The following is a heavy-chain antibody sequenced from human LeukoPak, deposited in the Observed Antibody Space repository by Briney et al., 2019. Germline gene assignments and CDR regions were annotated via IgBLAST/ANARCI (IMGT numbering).Heavy chain of an antibody. D-gene: IGHD2-2*01. CDR2: IWYDGSNK. CDR3: ARDLQDIVVVPAAIRGSWFDP. J-gene: IGHJ5*02. Sequence: GGSLRLSCAASGFTFSSYGMHWFRQAPGKGLEWVAVIWYDGSNKYYADSVKGRFTISRDNSKNTLYLQMNSLRAEDTAVYYCARDLQDIVVVPAAIRGSWFDPWGQGTLVTVSS. CDR1: GFTFSSYG. V-gene: IGHV3-33*01.